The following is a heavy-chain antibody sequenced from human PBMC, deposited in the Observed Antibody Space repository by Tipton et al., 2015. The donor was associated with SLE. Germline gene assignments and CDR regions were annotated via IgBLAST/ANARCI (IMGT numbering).Heavy chain of an antibody. V-gene: IGHV3-13*04. J-gene: IGHJ6*03. CDR1: GFTFSTYD. CDR2: IVTAGDT. CDR3: ARDSTETNYYYYDMDV. Sequence: SLRLSCAASGFTFSTYDMHWVRQAPGKGLEWVSAIVTAGDTYYQDSVKGRFTISRDDSKNMFYLLMNSLRPEDTAVYYCARDSTETNYYYYDMDVWGNGTTVTVSS. D-gene: IGHD4-11*01.